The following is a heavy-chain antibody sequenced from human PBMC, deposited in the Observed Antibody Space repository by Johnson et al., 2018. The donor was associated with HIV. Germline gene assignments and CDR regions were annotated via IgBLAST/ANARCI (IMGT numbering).Heavy chain of an antibody. CDR3: TTASPPYYNFWSGYGAFDI. J-gene: IGHJ3*02. V-gene: IGHV3-66*01. CDR2: LYSAGSA. Sequence: VQLVESGGGLVRPGGSLRLSCAASGFAVSSNYMNWVRQTPGKGLEWVSILYSAGSAYYADSVKGRFTISRDNSKNTLYLQMNSLKTEDTAVYYCTTASPPYYNFWSGYGAFDIWGQGTMVTVSS. CDR1: GFAVSSNY. D-gene: IGHD3-3*01.